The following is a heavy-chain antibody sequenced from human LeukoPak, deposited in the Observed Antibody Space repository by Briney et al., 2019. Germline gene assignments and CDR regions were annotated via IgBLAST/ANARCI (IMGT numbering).Heavy chain of an antibody. CDR1: GGSISSTTYH. CDR2: IHYSGTT. J-gene: IGHJ4*02. CDR3: ARRRNYWVIDY. V-gene: IGHV4-39*01. Sequence: SETLSLTCTVSGGSISSTTYHWGWIRQPPGKGLEWIGSIHYSGTTHYNPSLKGRVTISVDTSKNQFSLKVSSVTAADTAVYYGARRRNYWVIDYWGRGPRVTVSS. D-gene: IGHD1-7*01.